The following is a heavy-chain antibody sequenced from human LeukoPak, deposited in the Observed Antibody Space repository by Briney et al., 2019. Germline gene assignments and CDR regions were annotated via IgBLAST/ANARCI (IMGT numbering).Heavy chain of an antibody. D-gene: IGHD5-18*01. J-gene: IGHJ4*02. CDR1: DGSISSYY. V-gene: IGHV4-59*01. Sequence: ESSETLSLTCTVSDGSISSYYWNWIRQPPGKGLEWIGYIYYSGSTKYNPSLKSRVTMSVDTSKNQFSLRLSSVTATDTAVYYCARGALDTKTRFDYWGQGTLVTVSS. CDR2: IYYSGST. CDR3: ARGALDTKTRFDY.